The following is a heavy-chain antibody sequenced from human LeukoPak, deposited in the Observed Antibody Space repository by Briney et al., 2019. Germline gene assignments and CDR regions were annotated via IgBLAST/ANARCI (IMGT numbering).Heavy chain of an antibody. CDR1: GFPFCDFA. CDR2: ISGSGDNT. D-gene: IGHD1-14*01. Sequence: GSLRLFCAVSGFPFCDFAMSWVRQAAGKGLVWVSSISGSGDNTSVADSVQLHITISKDNSKNTLYLHMVSPRAEDTAVYSRAKFEGTLFGNYYMDVWGKRTTATVS. CDR3: AKFEGTLFGNYYMDV. J-gene: IGHJ6*03. V-gene: IGHV3-23*01.